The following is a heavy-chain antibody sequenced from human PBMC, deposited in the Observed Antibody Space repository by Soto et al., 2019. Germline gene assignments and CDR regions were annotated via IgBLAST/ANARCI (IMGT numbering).Heavy chain of an antibody. J-gene: IGHJ6*02. V-gene: IGHV1-46*01. CDR1: GYTFTSYY. CDR3: ARGDKVVRYYYYGMDV. CDR2: INPSGGST. D-gene: IGHD2-21*01. Sequence: ASVKVSCKASGYTFTSYYMHWVRQAPGQGLEWMGIINPSGGSTSYAQKFQGRVTMTRDTSTSTVYMELSSLRAEDTAVYYCARGDKVVRYYYYGMDVWGQGTTVTVSS.